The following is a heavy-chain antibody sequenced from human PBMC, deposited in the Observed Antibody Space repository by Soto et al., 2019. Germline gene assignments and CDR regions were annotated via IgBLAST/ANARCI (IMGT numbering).Heavy chain of an antibody. J-gene: IGHJ5*02. D-gene: IGHD3-22*01. Sequence: QVQLVQSGAEVRRPGASVKVSCRASGYTFVDYALHWVRQAPGQGLEWMGWMNPNTGNIKYSHKFEDRVSITRDTATSTAYMELRCISAEDTAVYFCAREGVVAENWFAPWGQGTLVTVYS. V-gene: IGHV1-3*01. CDR2: MNPNTGNI. CDR1: GYTFVDYA. CDR3: AREGVVAENWFAP.